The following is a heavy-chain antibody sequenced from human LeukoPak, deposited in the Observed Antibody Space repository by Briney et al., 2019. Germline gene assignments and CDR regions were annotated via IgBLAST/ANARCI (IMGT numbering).Heavy chain of an antibody. J-gene: IGHJ4*02. V-gene: IGHV3-48*01. CDR2: ISSSSTI. Sequence: PGGSLRLSCAASGFTFSSYSMNWVRQAPGKGLEWVSYISSSSTIYYADSVKGRFTISRDNAKNPLYLQMNSLRAEDTAVYYCAKSMDILTGYLWSLDYWGQGTLVTVSS. CDR3: AKSMDILTGYLWSLDY. D-gene: IGHD3-9*01. CDR1: GFTFSSYS.